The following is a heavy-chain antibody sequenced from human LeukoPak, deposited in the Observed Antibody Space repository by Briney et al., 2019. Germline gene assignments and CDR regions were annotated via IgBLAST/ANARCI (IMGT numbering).Heavy chain of an antibody. V-gene: IGHV1-46*04. CDR2: ISPSDGST. D-gene: IGHD2-2*01. Sequence: ASVTVSCKASGYTFTTYYMHWVRQAPGQGLEWMGIISPSDGSTNYAQKLQGRVTMTRDTSTSTVYMELSSLRSEDTAVYYCARCEYCSRTGSMDYWGQGTLVTVSS. CDR3: ARCEYCSRTGSMDY. J-gene: IGHJ4*02. CDR1: GYTFTTYY.